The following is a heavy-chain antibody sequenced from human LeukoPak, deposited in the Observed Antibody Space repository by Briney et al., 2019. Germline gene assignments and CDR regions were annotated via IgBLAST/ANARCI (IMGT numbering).Heavy chain of an antibody. J-gene: IGHJ3*02. CDR1: GGSISSYY. D-gene: IGHD3-22*01. CDR3: ARRHTYYYDSSGYPLDAFDI. CDR2: IYYSGST. Sequence: SETLSLTCTVSGGSISSYYWSWIRQPPGKGLEWIGYIYYSGSTNYNPSLKSRVTISVDTSKNQFSLKLSSMTAADTAVYYCARRHTYYYDSSGYPLDAFDIWGQGTMVTVSS. V-gene: IGHV4-59*01.